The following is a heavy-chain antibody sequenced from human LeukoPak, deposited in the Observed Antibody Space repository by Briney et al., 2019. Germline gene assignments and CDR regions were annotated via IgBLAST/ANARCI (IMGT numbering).Heavy chain of an antibody. CDR3: AKVLDASMAVWAMDV. D-gene: IGHD5-18*01. CDR1: GFTFSSYG. J-gene: IGHJ6*02. V-gene: IGHV3-30*18. CDR2: TSYDGNNK. Sequence: GRSLRLSCAASGFTFSSYGMHWVRQAPGKGLEWVAVTSYDGNNKYYADSVKGRFTISRDNSKSTLFLQMNSLRAEDTAVYYCAKVLDASMAVWAMDVWGQGTTVTVSS.